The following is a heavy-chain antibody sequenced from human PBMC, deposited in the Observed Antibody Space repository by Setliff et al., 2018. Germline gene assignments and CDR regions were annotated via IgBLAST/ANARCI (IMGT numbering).Heavy chain of an antibody. V-gene: IGHV4-39*07. J-gene: IGHJ6*02. CDR3: ARDKPEGYNFWSGYLGGGLMDV. CDR1: GGSISSSSYY. Sequence: PSETLSLTCTVSGGSISSSSYYWGWIRQPPGKGLEWIGSIYYSGSTYYNPSLKSRVTISVDTSKNQFSLKLSSVTAADTAVYYCARDKPEGYNFWSGYLGGGLMDVWGQGTTVPSP. CDR2: IYYSGST. D-gene: IGHD3-3*01.